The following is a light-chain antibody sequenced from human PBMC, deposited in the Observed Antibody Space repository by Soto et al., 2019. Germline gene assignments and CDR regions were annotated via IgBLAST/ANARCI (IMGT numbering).Light chain of an antibody. J-gene: IGLJ1*01. V-gene: IGLV4-60*03. CDR3: ETWDSYTHV. CDR1: SGHSVYI. Sequence: QPVLTQSSSASASLGSSVKLTCTLSSGHSVYINAWHHQQTGQAPRALMKVEGSGTYNKGSGVPDRFSGSSAGADRYLTIAILPSDDEADYYCETWDSYTHVFGAGTKVTVL. CDR2: VEGSGTY.